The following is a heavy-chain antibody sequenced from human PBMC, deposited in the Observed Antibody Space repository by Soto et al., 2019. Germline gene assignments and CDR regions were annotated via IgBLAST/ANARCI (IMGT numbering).Heavy chain of an antibody. CDR1: GYTFTGYY. CDR2: INPNSGGT. J-gene: IGHJ5*02. CDR3: ARGARRIAARPGNWFDP. Sequence: GASVKVSCKASGYTFTGYYMHWVRQAPGQGLEWMGWINPNSGGTNYAQKFQGRVTMTRDTSISTAYMELSRLRSDDTAVYYCARGARRIAARPGNWFDPWGQGTLVTVSS. V-gene: IGHV1-2*02. D-gene: IGHD6-6*01.